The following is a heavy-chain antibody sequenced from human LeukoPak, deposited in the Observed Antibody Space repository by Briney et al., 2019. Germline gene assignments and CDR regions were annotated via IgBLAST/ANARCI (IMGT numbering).Heavy chain of an antibody. D-gene: IGHD4-23*01. CDR3: AKERGHSKASDY. V-gene: IGHV3-23*01. Sequence: GGSLRLSCEVSGFTFSYYGMNWVRQAPGKGLEWVSAISDSGDATYYADSVKGRFTISRDNSKSTLYLQMNNLRAEDTALYYCAKERGHSKASDYWGQGTLVTVSS. J-gene: IGHJ4*02. CDR1: GFTFSYYG. CDR2: ISDSGDAT.